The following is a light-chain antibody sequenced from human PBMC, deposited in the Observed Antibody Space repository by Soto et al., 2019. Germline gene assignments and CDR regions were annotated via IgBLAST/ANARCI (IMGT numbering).Light chain of an antibody. CDR3: KQHYSTPLT. J-gene: IGKJ4*01. CDR1: QSILYSSNNKNY. V-gene: IGKV4-1*01. CDR2: WAS. Sequence: DIVMTQSPDSLAVSLGERATINCKSSQSILYSSNNKNYLAWYQQKPGQPPKLLIYWASTRESGVPDRYSGSGSGTDFTLTISSLQAEDVAVYYCKQHYSTPLTFGGGTKVEI.